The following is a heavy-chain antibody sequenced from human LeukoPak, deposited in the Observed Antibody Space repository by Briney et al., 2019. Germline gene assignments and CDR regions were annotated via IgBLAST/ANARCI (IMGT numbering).Heavy chain of an antibody. D-gene: IGHD3-22*01. CDR3: ARDRDSGHYYYFDY. CDR2: INAGNGNT. J-gene: IGHJ4*02. V-gene: IGHV1-3*01. CDR1: GYTFTSYA. Sequence: ASVKVSCKASGYTFTSYAMHWVRQAPGQRLEWMGWINAGNGNTKYSQKFQGRVTITRDTSASTAYMELSSLRSEDTAVYYCARDRDSGHYYYFDYWGQGTLVTVSS.